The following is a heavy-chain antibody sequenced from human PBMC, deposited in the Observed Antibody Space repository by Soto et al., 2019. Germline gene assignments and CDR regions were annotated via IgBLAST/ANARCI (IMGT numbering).Heavy chain of an antibody. CDR1: GFTFSDYT. CDR2: IKQDGSEK. J-gene: IGHJ2*01. CDR3: ARVGFYWYFDL. Sequence: PGGSLRLSCAASGFTFSDYTMHWVRQAPGKGLEWVANIKQDGSEKYYVDSVKGRFTISRDNAKNSLYLQMNSLRAEDTAVYYCARVGFYWYFDLWGRGTLVTVSS. D-gene: IGHD2-2*03. V-gene: IGHV3-7*05.